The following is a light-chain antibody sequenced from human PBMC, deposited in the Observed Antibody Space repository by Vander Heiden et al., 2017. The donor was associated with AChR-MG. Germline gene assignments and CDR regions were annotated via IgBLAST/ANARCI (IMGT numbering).Light chain of an antibody. CDR2: VVS. CDR3: QQYTNWPYT. V-gene: IGKV3-15*01. CDR1: QSVSRN. Sequence: EIVMTQSPATLSVSPGERATLSCTASQSVSRNLAWYQQKPGQAPRLLIYVVSTRATGIPARFSGSGSGTEFTLTISSLQSEDFAVYYCQQYTNWPYTFGQGTKLEIK. J-gene: IGKJ2*01.